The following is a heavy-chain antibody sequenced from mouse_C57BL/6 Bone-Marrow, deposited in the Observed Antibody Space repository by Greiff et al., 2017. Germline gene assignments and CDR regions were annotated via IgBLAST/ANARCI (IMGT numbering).Heavy chain of an antibody. D-gene: IGHD1-1*01. CDR1: GYSITSDY. Sequence: EVQLQQSGPGLAQPSQTLSLTCSVTGYSITSDYWNWIRKFPGNKLEYMGYISYSGSTYYNPSLKSRISITRDTSKNQYYLQLNSVTTEDKATYYGARYDYYVSSWGFDVWGTGTTVTVSS. CDR2: ISYSGST. V-gene: IGHV3-8*01. J-gene: IGHJ1*03. CDR3: ARYDYYVSSWGFDV.